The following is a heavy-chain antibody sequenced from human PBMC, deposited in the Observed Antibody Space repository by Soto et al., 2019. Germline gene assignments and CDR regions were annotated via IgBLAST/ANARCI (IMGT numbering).Heavy chain of an antibody. CDR2: MYYSGRT. CDR1: GGSISSSTYY. J-gene: IGHJ5*02. Sequence: SETLSLTCTVSGGSISSSTYYWGWIRQPPGKGLEWIGSMYYSGRTYYNPSLKSRVTISVDTSKNQFSLKLNSVTAADTAVYYCARHSLYYYDSSGTNFDPWGQGTLVTVSS. V-gene: IGHV4-39*01. D-gene: IGHD3-22*01. CDR3: ARHSLYYYDSSGTNFDP.